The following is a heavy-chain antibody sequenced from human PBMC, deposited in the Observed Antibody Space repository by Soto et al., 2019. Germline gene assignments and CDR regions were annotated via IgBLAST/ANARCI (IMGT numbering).Heavy chain of an antibody. CDR2: VIPLFGTA. D-gene: IGHD6-19*01. CDR1: GGTFSTYA. CDR3: ARPKGSYSSGYYDFHY. V-gene: IGHV1-69*01. Sequence: QVQLVQSGAEVKQPGSSVKVSCKTSGGTFSTYAIYWVRQAPGQGLEWMGAVIPLFGTADYAQKFQGRVTITADESQSTASMELSSLRSEDAAVYYCARPKGSYSSGYYDFHYWGQGTLVTVSS. J-gene: IGHJ4*02.